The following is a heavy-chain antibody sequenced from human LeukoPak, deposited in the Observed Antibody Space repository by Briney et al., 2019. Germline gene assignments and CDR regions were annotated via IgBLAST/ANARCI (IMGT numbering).Heavy chain of an antibody. Sequence: SETLSLTCAVYGGSFSGYYWGWIRQPPGKGLEWIGEINHSGSTNYNPSLKSRVTISVDTSKNQFSLKLSSVTAADTAVYYCARGGLTMRTFDYWGQGTLVTVSS. CDR1: GGSFSGYY. CDR3: ARGGLTMRTFDY. CDR2: INHSGST. D-gene: IGHD4/OR15-4a*01. J-gene: IGHJ4*02. V-gene: IGHV4-34*01.